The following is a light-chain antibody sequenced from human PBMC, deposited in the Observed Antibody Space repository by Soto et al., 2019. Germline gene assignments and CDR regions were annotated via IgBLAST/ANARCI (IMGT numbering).Light chain of an antibody. CDR1: SSNIGSNY. V-gene: IGLV1-47*01. CDR2: RNN. J-gene: IGLJ3*02. CDR3: AAWDVSLSGLWV. Sequence: QSVLTQPPSASGTPGQRVTISCSGSSSNIGSNYVYWYQELPGTAPKLHIYRNNQRPSGVPDRFSGSKSGTSASLAISGLRSEDEAYYYCAAWDVSLSGLWVFGGGTKLTVL.